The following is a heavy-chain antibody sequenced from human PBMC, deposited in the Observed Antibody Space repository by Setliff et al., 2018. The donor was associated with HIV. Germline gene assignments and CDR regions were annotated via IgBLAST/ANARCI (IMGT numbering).Heavy chain of an antibody. J-gene: IGHJ4*02. CDR3: TRAQIAAPRPFDY. D-gene: IGHD2-15*01. V-gene: IGHV4-34*01. CDR2: VNHKGVA. CDR1: GGAFSGYY. Sequence: SETLSLTCAVYGGAFSGYYWTWIRQSPGRGLEWIGEVNHKGVANYSPSLMRRATISADTSKNQFSLRLSSVTAADTALYFCTRAQIAAPRPFDYWGQGTLVTVSS.